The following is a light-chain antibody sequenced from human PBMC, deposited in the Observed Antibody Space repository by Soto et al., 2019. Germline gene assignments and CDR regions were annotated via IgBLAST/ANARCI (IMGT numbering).Light chain of an antibody. V-gene: IGLV1-40*01. J-gene: IGLJ1*01. Sequence: QSERKQPPSVSGAPGQRVTISCTGSSSNIGAGYDVHWYQQLPGTAPKLLIYGNSNRPSGVPDRFSGSKSGTSASLAITGLQAEDEADYYCQSYDSSLSSVFGTGTKVTVL. CDR2: GNS. CDR1: SSNIGAGYD. CDR3: QSYDSSLSSV.